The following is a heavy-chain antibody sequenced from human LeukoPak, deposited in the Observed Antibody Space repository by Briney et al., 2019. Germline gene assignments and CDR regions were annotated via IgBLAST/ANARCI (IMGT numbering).Heavy chain of an antibody. V-gene: IGHV1-2*02. D-gene: IGHD1-14*01. CDR1: GYTFNDYY. Sequence: ASVKVSCKASGYTFNDYYMHWVRQAPGQGLEWMGWINPNSGGTNYAQKFQGRVTMTRDTSINTAYMELSGLRSDDTAVYYCATISRNDSFGIWGQGTMVTVSS. J-gene: IGHJ3*02. CDR3: ATISRNDSFGI. CDR2: INPNSGGT.